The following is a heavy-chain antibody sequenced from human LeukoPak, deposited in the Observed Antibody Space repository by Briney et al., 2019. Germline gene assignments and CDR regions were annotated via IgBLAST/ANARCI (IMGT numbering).Heavy chain of an antibody. D-gene: IGHD3-10*01. Sequence: GGSLRVSCAASGFTFRDGYRSGIRQAPGKGLEWVSYISSSGSTIYYADSVKGRFTISRDNAKNSLYLQMNSLRAEDTAVYYCARSFRDGSEPVYYYGMDVWGQGTTVTVSS. CDR1: GFTFRDGY. CDR2: ISSSGSTI. J-gene: IGHJ6*02. V-gene: IGHV3-11*01. CDR3: ARSFRDGSEPVYYYGMDV.